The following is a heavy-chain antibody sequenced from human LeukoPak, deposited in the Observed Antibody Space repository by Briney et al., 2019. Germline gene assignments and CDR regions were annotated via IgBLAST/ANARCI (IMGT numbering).Heavy chain of an antibody. V-gene: IGHV1-18*01. Sequence: ASVKVSCKASGYTFTSYGISWVRQAPGQGLEWMGWISAYNGNTNYAQKLQGRVTMTTDTSTSTAYMELRSLRSDDTAVYYCARDWSGYNPIYYFDYWGQGTLVTVSS. CDR1: GYTFTSYG. J-gene: IGHJ4*02. CDR3: ARDWSGYNPIYYFDY. CDR2: ISAYNGNT. D-gene: IGHD5-24*01.